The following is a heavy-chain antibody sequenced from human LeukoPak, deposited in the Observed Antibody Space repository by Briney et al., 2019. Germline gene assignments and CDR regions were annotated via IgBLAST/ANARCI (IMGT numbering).Heavy chain of an antibody. CDR3: ARGRMGYCGGGTCSNDAFDI. Sequence: PGGSLRLSCAASGFTFSNYAMHWVRQAPGKGLEWMAVISSDGSNRYYADSVRGRFTIFRDSSKNTVEVQMNSLRPEDTALYYCARGRMGYCGGGTCSNDAFDIWGQGTMVTVSS. D-gene: IGHD2-15*01. CDR2: ISSDGSNR. V-gene: IGHV3-30*04. CDR1: GFTFSNYA. J-gene: IGHJ3*02.